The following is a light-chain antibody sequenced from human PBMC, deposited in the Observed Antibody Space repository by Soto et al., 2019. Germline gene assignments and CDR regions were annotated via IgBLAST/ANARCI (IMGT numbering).Light chain of an antibody. V-gene: IGLV1-44*01. CDR1: NSDIGTNT. CDR3: AAWDDSLGAYV. Sequence: QSVLTQPPSASATPGQRVTISCSGSNSDIGTNTVNWYQQLPGTAPRLLIHTNNQRPSGVPQRFSGSKTGTSASLAIGGLQSEDGADYYCAAWDDSLGAYVFGTGTKATVL. J-gene: IGLJ1*01. CDR2: TNN.